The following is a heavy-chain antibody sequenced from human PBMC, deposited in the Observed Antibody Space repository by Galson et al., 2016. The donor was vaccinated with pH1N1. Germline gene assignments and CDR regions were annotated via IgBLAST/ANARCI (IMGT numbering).Heavy chain of an antibody. CDR1: GGPFSTYA. J-gene: IGHJ4*02. D-gene: IGHD3-22*01. Sequence: SVKVSCKASGGPFSTYAFNWVRQAPGQGLEWVGGIIPSFGTTNFPQKFRDRLTITTDESTSTTYMELSSLRFDDKAIYYCARDGRRFYDNSAYYPSFLDYWGQGTLITVSS. CDR3: ARDGRRFYDNSAYYPSFLDY. V-gene: IGHV1-69*05. CDR2: IIPSFGTT.